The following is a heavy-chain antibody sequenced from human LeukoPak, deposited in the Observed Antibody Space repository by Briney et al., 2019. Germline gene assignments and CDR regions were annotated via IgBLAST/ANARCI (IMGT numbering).Heavy chain of an antibody. CDR3: AKDTSGLRFLEWLLWGYFDY. J-gene: IGHJ4*02. CDR2: ISGSGGST. V-gene: IGHV3-23*01. Sequence: GGSLRLSCAASGFTFSSYAMSWVRQAPGKGLDWVSAISGSGGSTYHADSVKGRFTISRDNSKNTLYLQMNSLRAEDTAVYYCAKDTSGLRFLEWLLWGYFDYWGQGTLVTVSS. D-gene: IGHD3-3*01. CDR1: GFTFSSYA.